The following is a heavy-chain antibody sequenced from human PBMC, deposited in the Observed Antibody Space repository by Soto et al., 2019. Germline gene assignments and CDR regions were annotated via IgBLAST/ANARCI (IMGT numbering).Heavy chain of an antibody. CDR1: GYNFFTYA. CDR2: ISAYNGNL. V-gene: IGHV1-18*01. D-gene: IGHD3-10*01. J-gene: IGHJ1*01. CDR3: ARDVWFGEVSPFQH. Sequence: QVELVQSGAEVKKPGASVKVSCKTSGYNFFTYALSWVRQAPGQGLEWIGWISAYNGNLKYAQKFQDRVTLTTDTSTNTAYIEMRGLRSDDTAVYFCARDVWFGEVSPFQHWGQGTPVTVSS.